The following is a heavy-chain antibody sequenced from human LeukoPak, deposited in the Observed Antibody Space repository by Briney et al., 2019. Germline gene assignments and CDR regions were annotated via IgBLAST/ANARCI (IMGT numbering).Heavy chain of an antibody. CDR1: GGSISSYY. V-gene: IGHV4-4*07. J-gene: IGHJ6*03. D-gene: IGHD3-3*01. CDR3: ARDLVFRTIFGVVIPSMDV. Sequence: SETLSLTCTVCGGSISSYYWSWIRQPAGKGLEWIGRIYTSGSTNYNPSLKSRVTMSVDTSKNQFSLKLSSVTAADTAVYYCARDLVFRTIFGVVIPSMDVWGKGTTVTVSS. CDR2: IYTSGST.